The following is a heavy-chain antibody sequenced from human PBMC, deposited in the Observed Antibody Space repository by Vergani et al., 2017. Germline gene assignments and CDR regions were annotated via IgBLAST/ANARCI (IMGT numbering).Heavy chain of an antibody. CDR3: ARPLLLWFGELSGAFDI. J-gene: IGHJ3*02. D-gene: IGHD3-10*01. CDR1: GFTFSSYS. V-gene: IGHV3-48*02. CDR2: ISSSSSTI. Sequence: EVQLVESGGGLVQPGGSLRLSCAASGFTFSSYSMNWVRQAPGKGLEWVSYISSSSSTIYYADSVKGRFTISRDNAKNSLYLQMNSLRDEDTAVYYCARPLLLWFGELSGAFDIWGQGTMVTVSS.